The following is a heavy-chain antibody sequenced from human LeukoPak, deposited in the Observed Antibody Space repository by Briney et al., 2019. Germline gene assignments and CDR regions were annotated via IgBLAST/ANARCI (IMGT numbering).Heavy chain of an antibody. V-gene: IGHV1-2*07. Sequence: ASVKVSCKASGYTFTSYGISWVRQAPGQGLEWMGWINPNSGGTNYAHKFQGRVTMTRDTSISTAYMELSRLRSDDTAVYYCARERTWIQLWLRNLDYWGQGTLVTVSS. CDR2: INPNSGGT. CDR3: ARERTWIQLWLRNLDY. J-gene: IGHJ4*02. D-gene: IGHD5-18*01. CDR1: GYTFTSYG.